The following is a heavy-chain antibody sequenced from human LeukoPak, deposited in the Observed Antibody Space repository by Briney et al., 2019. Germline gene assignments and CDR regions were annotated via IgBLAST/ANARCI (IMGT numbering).Heavy chain of an antibody. CDR3: ARGAERITMVQGLYYYYYYMDV. CDR1: GGSFSGYY. Sequence: SETLSLTCAVYGGSFSGYYWSWIRQPPGKGLEWIGEINHSGSTNYNPSLKSRVTISVDTSKNQFSLELSSVTAADTAVYYCARGAERITMVQGLYYYYYYMDVWGKGTTVTVSS. V-gene: IGHV4-34*01. J-gene: IGHJ6*03. D-gene: IGHD3-10*01. CDR2: INHSGST.